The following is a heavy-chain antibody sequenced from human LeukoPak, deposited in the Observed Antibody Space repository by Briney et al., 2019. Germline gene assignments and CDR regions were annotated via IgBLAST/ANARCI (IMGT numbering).Heavy chain of an antibody. CDR3: ARGVLTISWFDP. V-gene: IGHV4-59*01. Sequence: SETLSLTCTVSGGSISSYYWSWIPQPPGKGLEWIGYIYYSGSTNYNPSLKSRVTISVDTSKNQFSLQLSSVTAADTAVYYCARGVLTISWFDPWGQGTLVTVSS. CDR1: GGSISSYY. CDR2: IYYSGST. J-gene: IGHJ5*02. D-gene: IGHD3-9*01.